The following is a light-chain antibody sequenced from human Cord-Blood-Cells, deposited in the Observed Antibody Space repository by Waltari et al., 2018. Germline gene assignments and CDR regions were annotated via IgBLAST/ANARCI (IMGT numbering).Light chain of an antibody. CDR3: QQRSNWPRT. CDR2: AAS. Sequence: IVLTQPPATLSLSPGARAPLSCRASQGVSKYLAWYQQKPGKAPRPLIYAASNRATGIPARFSGSGSGTDFTLTISSLEPEDFAAYYCQQRSNWPRTFGPGTKVDIK. V-gene: IGKV3D-11*01. J-gene: IGKJ3*01. CDR1: QGVSKY.